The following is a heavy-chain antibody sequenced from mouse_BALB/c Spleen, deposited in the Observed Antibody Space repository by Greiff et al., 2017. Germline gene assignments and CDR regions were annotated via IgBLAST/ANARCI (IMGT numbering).Heavy chain of an antibody. CDR1: GYTFTSYW. J-gene: IGHJ2*01. CDR3: ARGGEGRPFDY. Sequence: QVQLQQSGAELAKPGASVKMSCKASGYTFTSYWMHWVKQRPGQGLEWIGYINPSTGYTEYNQKFKDKATLTADKSSSTAYMQLSSLTSEDSAVYYGARGGEGRPFDYWGQGTTLTVSS. D-gene: IGHD2-14*01. V-gene: IGHV1-7*01. CDR2: INPSTGYT.